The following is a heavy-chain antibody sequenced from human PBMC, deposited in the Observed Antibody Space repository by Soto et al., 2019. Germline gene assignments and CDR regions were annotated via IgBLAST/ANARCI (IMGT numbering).Heavy chain of an antibody. J-gene: IGHJ4*02. V-gene: IGHV3-23*01. D-gene: IGHD1-26*01. CDR3: TXDXXVPXARPGGSGGLFES. CDR2: ISSTGGTT. CDR1: GFTFASYK. Sequence: EVTLLESGGSLEKPGGSLRLSCGASGFTFASYKMAWVRQAPGKGLEWVSMISSTGGTTYYADSVKGRFTISRDNSRDTLYLQMNSLRADDTAVYYCTXDXXVPXARPGGSGGLFESWGQGTQVIVSS.